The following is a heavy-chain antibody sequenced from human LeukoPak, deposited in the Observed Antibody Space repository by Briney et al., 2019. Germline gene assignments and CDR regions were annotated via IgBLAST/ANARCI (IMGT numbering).Heavy chain of an antibody. J-gene: IGHJ4*02. D-gene: IGHD4-11*01. Sequence: GRSLRLSCAASGFTFSSYGMHWVRQAPGKGLEWVAVIWYDGSNKYYADSVKGRFAISRDNSKNTLYLQMNSLRAEDTAVYYCARGTVTPFDYWGQGTLVTVSS. CDR1: GFTFSSYG. CDR3: ARGTVTPFDY. CDR2: IWYDGSNK. V-gene: IGHV3-33*01.